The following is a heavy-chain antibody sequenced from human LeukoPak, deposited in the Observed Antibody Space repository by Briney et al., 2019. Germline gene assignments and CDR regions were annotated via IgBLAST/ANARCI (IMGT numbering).Heavy chain of an antibody. CDR3: ARLLWSTDYYGSGSSDY. Sequence: ASVKVSCKASGYTFTAYFMHWVRQAPGQGLEWMGWISAYNGNTNYAQKLQGRVTMTTDTSTSTAYMELRSPRSDDTAVYYCARLLWSTDYYGSGSSDYWGQGTLVTVSS. D-gene: IGHD3-10*01. CDR2: ISAYNGNT. J-gene: IGHJ4*02. CDR1: GYTFTAYF. V-gene: IGHV1-18*04.